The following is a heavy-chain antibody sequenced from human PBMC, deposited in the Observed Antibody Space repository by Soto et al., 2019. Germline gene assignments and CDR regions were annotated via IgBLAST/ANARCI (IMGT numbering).Heavy chain of an antibody. CDR1: GGSVSSGSYY. CDR2: IYYSGST. Sequence: SETLSLTCTVSGGSVSSGSYYWSWIRQPPGKGLEWIGYIYYSGSTNYNPSLKSRVTISVDTSKNQFPLKLSSVTAADTAVYYCARGIGGSSWYNWFDPWGQGTLVTVSS. D-gene: IGHD6-13*01. V-gene: IGHV4-61*01. CDR3: ARGIGGSSWYNWFDP. J-gene: IGHJ5*02.